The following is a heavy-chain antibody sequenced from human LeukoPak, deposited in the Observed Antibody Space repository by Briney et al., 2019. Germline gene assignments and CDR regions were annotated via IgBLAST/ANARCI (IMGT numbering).Heavy chain of an antibody. D-gene: IGHD3-10*01. Sequence: QSGGSLRLSCAASGFTFSSYVMSWVRQAPGKGMEWVSTISGSGGSTYYADSVKGRFTISRDNSKNTLYLQMNSLRAEDTAVYYCAKVSGSWFWGQGTLVTVSS. CDR2: ISGSGGST. CDR1: GFTFSSYV. CDR3: AKVSGSWF. V-gene: IGHV3-23*01. J-gene: IGHJ4*02.